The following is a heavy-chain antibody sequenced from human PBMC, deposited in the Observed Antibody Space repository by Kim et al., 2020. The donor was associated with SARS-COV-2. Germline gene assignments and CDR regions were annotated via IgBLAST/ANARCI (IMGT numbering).Heavy chain of an antibody. CDR1: GFTFSSYW. Sequence: GGSLRLSCAASGFTFSSYWMSWVRQAPGKGLEWVANIKQDGSEKYYVDSVKGRFTISRDNAKNSLYLQMNSLRAEDTAVYYCARDFSHGSGSYRYDAFDIWGQGTMVTVSS. CDR2: IKQDGSEK. CDR3: ARDFSHGSGSYRYDAFDI. J-gene: IGHJ3*02. V-gene: IGHV3-7*01. D-gene: IGHD3-10*01.